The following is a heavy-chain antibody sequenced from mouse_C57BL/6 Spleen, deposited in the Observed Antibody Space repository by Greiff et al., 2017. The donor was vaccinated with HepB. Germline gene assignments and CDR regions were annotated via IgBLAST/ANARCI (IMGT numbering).Heavy chain of an antibody. CDR1: GYAFSSSW. CDR3: ARRNYGSSFDY. D-gene: IGHD1-1*01. CDR2: IYPGDGDT. Sequence: VQLQQSGPELVKPGASVKISCKASGYAFSSSWMNWVKQRPGKGLEWIGRIYPGDGDTNYNGKFKGKDTLTADKSSSTAYMQLRILTSEDSAVYYCARRNYGSSFDYWGQGTTLTVSS. V-gene: IGHV1-82*01. J-gene: IGHJ2*01.